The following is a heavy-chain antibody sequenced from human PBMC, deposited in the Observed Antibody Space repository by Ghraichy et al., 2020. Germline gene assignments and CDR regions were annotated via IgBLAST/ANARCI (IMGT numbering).Heavy chain of an antibody. CDR2: ISSSSSYI. CDR1: GFTFSSYS. CDR3: ARDPNFYDYGDYGYYYYYGMDV. Sequence: GGFLRLSCAASGFTFSSYSMNWVRQAPGKGLEWVSSISSSSSYIYYADSVKGRFTISRDNAKNSLYLQMNSLRAEDTAVYYCARDPNFYDYGDYGYYYYYGMDVWGQGTTVTVSS. V-gene: IGHV3-21*01. J-gene: IGHJ6*02. D-gene: IGHD4-17*01.